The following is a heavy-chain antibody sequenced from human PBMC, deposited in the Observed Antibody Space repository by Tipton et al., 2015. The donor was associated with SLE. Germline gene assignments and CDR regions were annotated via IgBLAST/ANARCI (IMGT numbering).Heavy chain of an antibody. Sequence: TLSLTCTVSGGSISSSSYYWGWIRQPPGKGLEWIGNIYYTGNTFYNPSLKSRVTISLDTSKNQFSLKLSSVTAADTAVYYCARGYSSTPINWGQGALVTVSS. CDR1: GGSISSSSYY. V-gene: IGHV4-39*07. D-gene: IGHD6-13*01. CDR2: IYYTGNT. CDR3: ARGYSSTPIN. J-gene: IGHJ4*02.